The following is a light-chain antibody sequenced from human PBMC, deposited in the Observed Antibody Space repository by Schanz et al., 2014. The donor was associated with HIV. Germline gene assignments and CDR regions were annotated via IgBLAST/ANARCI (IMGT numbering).Light chain of an antibody. J-gene: IGLJ7*01. Sequence: QSALTQPPSASGSPGQSVTVSCTGDTTDVGAYKYVSWYQQHPGKAPKLMIYDVNKRPSAVPDRFSGSKSGTSASLAISGLQSEDEADYYCAAWDDSLKAAVFGGGTQLTVL. CDR2: DVN. CDR1: TTDVGAYKY. CDR3: AAWDDSLKAAV. V-gene: IGLV2-8*01.